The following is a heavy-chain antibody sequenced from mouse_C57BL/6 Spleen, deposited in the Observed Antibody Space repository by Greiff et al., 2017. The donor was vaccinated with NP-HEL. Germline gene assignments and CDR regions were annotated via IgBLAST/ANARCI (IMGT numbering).Heavy chain of an antibody. J-gene: IGHJ2*01. Sequence: VHVKQSGAELVKPGASVKLSCTASGFNIKDYYMHWVKQRTEQGLEWIGRIDPEDGETKYAPKFQGKATITADTSSNTAYLQLSSLTSEDTAVYYGARRPPHYDPYYFDYWGQGTTLTVSS. D-gene: IGHD2-4*01. CDR2: IDPEDGET. CDR3: ARRPPHYDPYYFDY. V-gene: IGHV14-2*01. CDR1: GFNIKDYY.